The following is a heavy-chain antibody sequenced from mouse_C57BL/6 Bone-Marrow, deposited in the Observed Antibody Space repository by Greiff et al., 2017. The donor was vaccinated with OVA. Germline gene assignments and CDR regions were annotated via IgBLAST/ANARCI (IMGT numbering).Heavy chain of an antibody. CDR3: ARVIYYDYPGFAY. CDR1: GYTFTSYW. Sequence: QVQLQQPGAELVRPGTSVKLSCKASGYTFTSYWMHWVKQRPGQGLEWIGVIDPSDSYTNYNQKFKGKATLTVDTSSSAAYMQLSSLTSEDSAVYYCARVIYYDYPGFAYWGQGTLVTVSA. J-gene: IGHJ3*01. CDR2: IDPSDSYT. V-gene: IGHV1-59*01. D-gene: IGHD2-4*01.